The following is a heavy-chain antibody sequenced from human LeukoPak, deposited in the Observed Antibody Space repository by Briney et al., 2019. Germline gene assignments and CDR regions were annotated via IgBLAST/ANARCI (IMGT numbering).Heavy chain of an antibody. CDR3: ARSGGPQEVWLDFDY. CDR1: GYTFTGYY. D-gene: IGHD3-9*01. J-gene: IGHJ4*02. Sequence: GASVKVSCKASGYTFTGYYMHWVRQAPGQGLEWMGWINPNSGGTNYAQKFQGRVTMTRDTSISTAYMELSRLRSDDTAVYYCARSGGPQEVWLDFDYWGQGTLVTVSS. CDR2: INPNSGGT. V-gene: IGHV1-2*02.